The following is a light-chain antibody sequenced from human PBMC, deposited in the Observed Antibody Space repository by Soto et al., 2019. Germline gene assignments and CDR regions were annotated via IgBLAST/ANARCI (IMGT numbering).Light chain of an antibody. CDR1: SSDVGGYNY. J-gene: IGLJ1*01. CDR2: DVT. CDR3: SSYTSSSTYV. V-gene: IGLV2-14*03. Sequence: QSVLTQPASVSGSPGQPITISCTGTSSDVGGYNYVSWYQQHPGKAPKLMIYDVTNRPSGVSNRFSGSKSGYTASLTISGLQAEDEADYYCSSYTSSSTYVFGTGTKVTVL.